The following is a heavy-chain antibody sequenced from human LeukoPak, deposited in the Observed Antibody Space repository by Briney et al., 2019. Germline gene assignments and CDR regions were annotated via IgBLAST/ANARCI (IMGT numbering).Heavy chain of an antibody. CDR1: GFTFSSYA. Sequence: GGSLRLSCAASGFTFSSYAMNWVRQAPGKGLEWISSISGSGDNTYYADSVKGRFTISRDNSKNTLYLQMNSLRAEDTAVYYCAKGGSYYDSRLDYWGQGTLVTVSS. D-gene: IGHD3-22*01. V-gene: IGHV3-23*01. CDR3: AKGGSYYDSRLDY. CDR2: ISGSGDNT. J-gene: IGHJ4*02.